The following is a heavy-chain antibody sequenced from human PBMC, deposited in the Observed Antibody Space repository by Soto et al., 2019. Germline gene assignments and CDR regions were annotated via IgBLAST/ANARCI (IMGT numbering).Heavy chain of an antibody. J-gene: IGHJ6*02. D-gene: IGHD3-22*01. V-gene: IGHV1-2*04. CDR1: GYTFTGYY. Sequence: GASVKVSCKASGYTFTGYYMHWVRQAPGQGLEWMGWINPNSGGTNYAQKFQGWVTMTRDTSISTAYMELSRLRSDDTAVYYCARDPRPYYYDSSGYSNYYYYYGMDVCGQWTTVTVSS. CDR3: ARDPRPYYYDSSGYSNYYYYYGMDV. CDR2: INPNSGGT.